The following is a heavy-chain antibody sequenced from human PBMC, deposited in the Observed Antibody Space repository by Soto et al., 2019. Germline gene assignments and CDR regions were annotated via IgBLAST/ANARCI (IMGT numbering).Heavy chain of an antibody. Sequence: GWSLRISCAAAGFTFSDYYMSWIRKAPGKGLEWVSYISSSGSTIYYADSVKGRFTISRDNAKNSLYLQMNSLRAEDTAVYYCARYYFSPNYPTYYYMDVWGKGTTVTVSS. CDR3: ARYYFSPNYPTYYYMDV. D-gene: IGHD4-4*01. CDR2: ISSSGSTI. V-gene: IGHV3-11*01. J-gene: IGHJ6*03. CDR1: GFTFSDYY.